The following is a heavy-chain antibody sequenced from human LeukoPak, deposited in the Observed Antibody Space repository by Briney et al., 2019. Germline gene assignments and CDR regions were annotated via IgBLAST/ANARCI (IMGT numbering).Heavy chain of an antibody. V-gene: IGHV4-4*02. J-gene: IGHJ5*02. Sequence: SETLSHTCAVSGGPISSSDWWSWVRQPPGRGLEWIGYIWRSDHTNYNPSLKSRVTISVDTSKNQFSLKLSSVTAADTAVYYCARGHDLHYYGSGSWWFDPWGQGTLVTVSS. CDR1: GGPISSSDW. D-gene: IGHD3-10*01. CDR3: ARGHDLHYYGSGSWWFDP. CDR2: IWRSDHT.